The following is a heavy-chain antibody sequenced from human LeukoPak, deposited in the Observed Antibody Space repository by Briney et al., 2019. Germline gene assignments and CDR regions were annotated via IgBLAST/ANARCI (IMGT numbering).Heavy chain of an antibody. CDR2: ISPYNGNR. D-gene: IGHD6-13*01. Sequence: ASVKVSCKASGYTFTGYYMHWVRQAPGQGLEWMGWISPYNGNRNYAQKLQGRVTMTRDTSTSTAYMELRSLRSDDTAVYYCATYSAAGRTYYFDYWGQGALVTVSS. V-gene: IGHV1-18*04. CDR3: ATYSAAGRTYYFDY. CDR1: GYTFTGYY. J-gene: IGHJ4*02.